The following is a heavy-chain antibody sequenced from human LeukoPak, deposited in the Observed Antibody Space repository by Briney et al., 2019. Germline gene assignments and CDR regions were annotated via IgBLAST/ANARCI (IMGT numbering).Heavy chain of an antibody. V-gene: IGHV3-7*01. CDR3: ARDGWFGELPQFDY. D-gene: IGHD3-10*01. J-gene: IGHJ4*02. CDR1: GFTFSSYW. Sequence: GGSLRLSCAASGFTFSSYWMSWVRQAPGKGLEWVANIKQDGSEKYYVDSVKGRFTISRDNAKNSLYLQMNSLRAEDTAVYYCARDGWFGELPQFDYWGQGTLATVSS. CDR2: IKQDGSEK.